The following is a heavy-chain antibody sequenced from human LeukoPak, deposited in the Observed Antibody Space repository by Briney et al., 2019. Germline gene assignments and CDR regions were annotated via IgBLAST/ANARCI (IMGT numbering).Heavy chain of an antibody. J-gene: IGHJ4*02. Sequence: GGSLRLSCAASGFTFSSYWMSWIRQAPGKGLEWVANIKQDGSEKNYVDSVKGRFTISRDNANNSLYLQMNSLRAVDTAVYYCARDLFSGSPYCGQGTLVTVSS. CDR3: ARDLFSGSPY. CDR1: GFTFSSYW. V-gene: IGHV3-7*01. CDR2: IKQDGSEK. D-gene: IGHD1-26*01.